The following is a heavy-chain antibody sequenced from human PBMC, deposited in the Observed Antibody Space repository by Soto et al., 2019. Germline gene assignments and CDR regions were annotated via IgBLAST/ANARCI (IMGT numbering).Heavy chain of an antibody. CDR1: GFTFSDYY. CDR3: ARVSANMVRGNYYYGMDV. V-gene: IGHV3-11*01. J-gene: IGHJ6*02. Sequence: GGSLRLSCAASGFTFSDYYMSWIRHAPGKGLEWVSYISNSGSTIYYADSVKGRFTISRDNAKNSLYLQMNSLRAEDTAVYYCARVSANMVRGNYYYGMDVWGQGTTVTVSS. CDR2: ISNSGSTI. D-gene: IGHD3-10*01.